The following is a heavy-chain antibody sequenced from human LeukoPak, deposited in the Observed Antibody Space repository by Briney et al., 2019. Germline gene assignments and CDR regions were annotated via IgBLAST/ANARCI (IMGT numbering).Heavy chain of an antibody. V-gene: IGHV3-74*01. CDR2: INSDGSST. CDR1: GFTFSSYW. Sequence: GGSLRLSCAASGFTFSSYWMHWVRQAPGKGLVWVSRINSDGSSTSYADSVKGRFTISRDNAKNTLYLQMNSLRADDTAVYYCAKDMEGSVADYFDYWGQGTLVTVSS. J-gene: IGHJ4*02. CDR3: AKDMEGSVADYFDY. D-gene: IGHD3-10*01.